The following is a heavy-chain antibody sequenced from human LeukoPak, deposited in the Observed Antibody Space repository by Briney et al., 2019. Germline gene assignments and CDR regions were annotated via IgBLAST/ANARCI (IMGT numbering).Heavy chain of an antibody. D-gene: IGHD3-22*01. V-gene: IGHV4-34*01. J-gene: IGHJ4*02. CDR2: INHSGST. CDR1: GFTFSTFA. Sequence: PGGSLRLSCAASGFTFSTFAMSWIRQPPGKGLEWIGEINHSGSTNYNPSLKSRVTISVDTSKNQFSLKLSSVTAADTAVYYCARVITMIVVVPDYFDYWGQGTLVTVSS. CDR3: ARVITMIVVVPDYFDY.